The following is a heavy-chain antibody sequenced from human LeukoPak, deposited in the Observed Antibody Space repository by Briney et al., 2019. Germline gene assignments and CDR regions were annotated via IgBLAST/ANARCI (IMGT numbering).Heavy chain of an antibody. CDR3: ASSDYGDYVDY. D-gene: IGHD4-17*01. V-gene: IGHV4-31*03. CDR1: GGSISSGGYY. CDR2: IYYSGST. Sequence: PSETLSLTCTVSGGSISSGGYYWSWIRQHPGKGLEWIGCIYYSGSTYYNPSLKSRVTISVDTSKNQFSLKLSSVTAADTAVYYCASSDYGDYVDYWGQGTLVTVSS. J-gene: IGHJ4*02.